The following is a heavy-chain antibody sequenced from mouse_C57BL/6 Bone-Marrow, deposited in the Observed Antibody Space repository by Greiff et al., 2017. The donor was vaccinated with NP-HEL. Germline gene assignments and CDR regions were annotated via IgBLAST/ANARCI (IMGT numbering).Heavy chain of an antibody. CDR3: ARRTVGYFDV. CDR2: INPGSGGT. D-gene: IGHD1-1*01. J-gene: IGHJ1*03. CDR1: GYAFTNYL. Sequence: QVQLQQSGAELVRPGTSVKVSCKASGYAFTNYLIEWVKQRPGQGLEWIGVINPGSGGTKYNEKFKGKATLTADKSSSTAYMQLSSLTSEDSAVYFCARRTVGYFDVWGTGTTVTVSS. V-gene: IGHV1-54*01.